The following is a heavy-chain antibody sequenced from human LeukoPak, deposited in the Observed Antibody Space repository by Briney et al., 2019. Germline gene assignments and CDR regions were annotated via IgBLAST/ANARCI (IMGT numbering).Heavy chain of an antibody. CDR1: GGTFSSYA. J-gene: IGHJ5*02. V-gene: IGHV1-2*04. CDR3: ARSWDAYNWFDP. Sequence: ASVKVSCKASGGTFSSYAIHWVRQAPGQGLEWMGWINPNSGGTNFAQKFQGWVTMTRDTSISTAYMELRRLRSDDTAVYYCARSWDAYNWFDPWGQGTLVTVSS. CDR2: INPNSGGT. D-gene: IGHD1-26*01.